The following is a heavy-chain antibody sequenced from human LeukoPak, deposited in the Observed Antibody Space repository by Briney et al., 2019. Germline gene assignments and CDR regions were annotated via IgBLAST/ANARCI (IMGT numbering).Heavy chain of an antibody. V-gene: IGHV4-4*02. CDR2: IYHSGST. Sequence: SGTLSLTCAVSGGSISSSNWWSWVRQPPGKGLEWIGEIYHSGSTNYNPSLKSRVTISVDKSKNQFSLKLSSVTAADTAVYYCARDKMYSSGWYLGMDVWGQGTTVTVSS. J-gene: IGHJ6*02. CDR3: ARDKMYSSGWYLGMDV. D-gene: IGHD6-19*01. CDR1: GGSISSSNW.